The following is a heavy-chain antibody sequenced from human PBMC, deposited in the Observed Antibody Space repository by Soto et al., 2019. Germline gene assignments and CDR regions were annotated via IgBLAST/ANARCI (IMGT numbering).Heavy chain of an antibody. Sequence: EVQLVESGGGLVQPGGSLRLSCAASGFSLSSYEMNWVRQAPGKGLEWVSYISSSGNTIYYADSVRGRFTISRDNAENSLYLQMNSLRAEDTAVYYCARDYYDSTVYYRHDAFDIWGQGTMVTVSS. CDR1: GFSLSSYE. CDR2: ISSSGNTI. V-gene: IGHV3-48*03. D-gene: IGHD3-22*01. CDR3: ARDYYDSTVYYRHDAFDI. J-gene: IGHJ3*02.